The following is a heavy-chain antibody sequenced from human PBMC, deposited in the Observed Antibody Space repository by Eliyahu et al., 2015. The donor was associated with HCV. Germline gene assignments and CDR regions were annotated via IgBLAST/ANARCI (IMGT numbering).Heavy chain of an antibody. CDR2: ISSGGGTT. Sequence: EVQLLESGGGLVQPGGSLRLSCAASGFTFSNYAMNWVRQAPGKGLEWVSSISSGGGTTYYADSVRGRFTISRDNSKNTVYLQMNSLRAEDTALYYCAKGPVAAATDTRHFDYWGQGTLVTVSS. D-gene: IGHD6-13*01. CDR1: GFTFSNYA. J-gene: IGHJ4*02. V-gene: IGHV3-23*01. CDR3: AKGPVAAATDTRHFDY.